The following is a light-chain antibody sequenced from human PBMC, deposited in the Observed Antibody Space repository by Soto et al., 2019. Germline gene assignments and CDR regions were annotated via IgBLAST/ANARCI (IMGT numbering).Light chain of an antibody. J-gene: IGLJ1*01. CDR1: SSDVGGYDY. V-gene: IGLV2-14*01. CDR2: EVT. CDR3: SSYTTSTPYV. Sequence: QSALTQPPSASGSPGRSVTISCTGTSSDVGGYDYVSWFQQHPGKAPKLIIYEVTIRPSGVSNRFSGSKSGNTASLTISGLQAEDEADYYCSSYTTSTPYVFGSGTKLTVL.